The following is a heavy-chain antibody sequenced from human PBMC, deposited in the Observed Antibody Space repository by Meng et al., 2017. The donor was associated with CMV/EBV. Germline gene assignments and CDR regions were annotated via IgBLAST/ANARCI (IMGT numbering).Heavy chain of an antibody. Sequence: GGPLRLSCLAAGFTFGHDAMHWVRQIPGKGLECVSGISSNGANTYFADSVKGSFTISRDNFRNTLYLQMGSLRTEYKAGYYSARAVPAAAIRCLYGLDCWGRGTLVTVSS. J-gene: IGHJ4*02. CDR1: GFTFGHDA. D-gene: IGHD2-2*01. V-gene: IGHV3-64*02. CDR2: ISSNGANT. CDR3: ARAVPAAAIRCLYGLDC.